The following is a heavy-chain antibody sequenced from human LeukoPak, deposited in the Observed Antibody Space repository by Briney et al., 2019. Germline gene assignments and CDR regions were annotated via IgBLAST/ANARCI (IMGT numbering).Heavy chain of an antibody. J-gene: IGHJ4*01. CDR1: GASVSGKF. CDR2: IYYSGST. CDR3: VGGGDWLPEY. Sequence: PSETLSLTCTVSGASVSGKFWIWIRHSPGNGLEWIGLIYYSGSTKFNPSLKSRVAMSVDPSNNQFSLSLNSVTTTDTAVYFCVGGGDWLPEYWGHGTQVIVSS. D-gene: IGHD3/OR15-3a*01. V-gene: IGHV4-59*02.